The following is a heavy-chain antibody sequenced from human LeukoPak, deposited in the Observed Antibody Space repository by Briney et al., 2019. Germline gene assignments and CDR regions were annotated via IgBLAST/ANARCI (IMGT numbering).Heavy chain of an antibody. J-gene: IGHJ6*03. CDR1: GFTFSSYE. Sequence: GGSLRLSCSASGFTFSSYEMNWVRQAPGKGLEWVSFIAVDGTTYYADSVKGRFTLSRDNAKNSLYLQMNSLRAEDTAVYYCATSLSGWGTYHDLDVWGKGTTVTISS. D-gene: IGHD6-19*01. CDR3: ATSLSGWGTYHDLDV. CDR2: IAVDGTT. V-gene: IGHV3-48*03.